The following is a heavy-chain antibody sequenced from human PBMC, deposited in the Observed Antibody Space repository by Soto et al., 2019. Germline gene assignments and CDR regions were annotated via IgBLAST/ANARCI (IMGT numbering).Heavy chain of an antibody. Sequence: GGSVRLSCAASGFTFSTYSMSWVRQAPGKGLEWVSFISSISTTMYYADSVKGRFTVSRDNAKNTLYLQMSSLRAEDTAVYYCAKDPNGDYVGGFEFGGQGIMVTVSS. CDR2: ISSISTTM. CDR3: AKDPNGDYVGGFEF. CDR1: GFTFSTYS. J-gene: IGHJ3*01. V-gene: IGHV3-48*01. D-gene: IGHD4-17*01.